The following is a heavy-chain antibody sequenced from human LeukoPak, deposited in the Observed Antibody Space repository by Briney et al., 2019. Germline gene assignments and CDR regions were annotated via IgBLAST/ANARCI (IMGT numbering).Heavy chain of an antibody. D-gene: IGHD1-1*01. CDR3: ARDLQRAHVGLYYYGTDV. CDR1: GYTFTGYY. Sequence: VASVKVSCKASGYTFTGYYMHWVRQAPGQGLEWMGWINPNSGGTNYAQKFQGRVTMTRDTSISTAYMELSRLRSDDTAVYYCARDLQRAHVGLYYYGTDVWGQGTTVTVSS. J-gene: IGHJ6*02. CDR2: INPNSGGT. V-gene: IGHV1-2*02.